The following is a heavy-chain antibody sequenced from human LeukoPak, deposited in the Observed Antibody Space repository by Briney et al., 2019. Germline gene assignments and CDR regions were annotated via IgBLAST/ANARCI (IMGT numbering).Heavy chain of an antibody. D-gene: IGHD3-22*01. J-gene: IGHJ4*02. CDR3: ARDERYDSSGYPFDY. V-gene: IGHV1-2*02. CDR2: INPNSGGT. CDR1: GYTFTGYF. Sequence: ASVKVSCKASGYTFTGYFIHWVRQAPGQGLEWMGWINPNSGGTNYAQKFQGRVTMTRDTSISTAYMELSRLKSDDTAVYYCARDERYDSSGYPFDYWGQGTLVTVSS.